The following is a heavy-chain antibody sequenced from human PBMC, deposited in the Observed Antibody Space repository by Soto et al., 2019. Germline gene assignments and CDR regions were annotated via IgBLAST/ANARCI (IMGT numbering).Heavy chain of an antibody. V-gene: IGHV4-59*01. CDR3: ARAGEDGDYALDY. CDR2: IYYSGST. CDR1: GGSISSYY. J-gene: IGHJ4*02. D-gene: IGHD4-17*01. Sequence: LSLTCTVSGGSISSYYWSWIRQPPGKGLEWIGYIYYSGSTNYNPSLKSRVTISVDTSKNQFSLKLSSVTAADTAVYYCARAGEDGDYALDYWGQGTLVTVSS.